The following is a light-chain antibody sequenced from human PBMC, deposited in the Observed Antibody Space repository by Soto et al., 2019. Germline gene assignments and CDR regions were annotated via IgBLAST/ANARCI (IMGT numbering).Light chain of an antibody. V-gene: IGLV2-23*02. CDR1: SSDVGNYNF. J-gene: IGLJ2*01. CDR3: CSYAGSSTPPVV. CDR2: EVT. Sequence: QSALTQPASVSGSPGQSITISCTGTSSDVGNYNFVSWYQHHPGRAPKVMIYEVTARPSGVSNRFSGSKSGNTASLTISGLQAEDEADYYCCSYAGSSTPPVVFGGGTQLTVL.